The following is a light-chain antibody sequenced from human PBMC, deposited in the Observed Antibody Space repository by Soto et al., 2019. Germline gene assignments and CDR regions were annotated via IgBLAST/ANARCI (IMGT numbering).Light chain of an antibody. CDR3: SSYTSSSTRV. V-gene: IGLV2-14*01. CDR1: SSDVGGYNY. J-gene: IGLJ3*02. CDR2: EVS. Sequence: QSAPTQPASVSGSPGQSITISCTGTSSDVGGYNYVSWYQQHPGKAPKPMIYEVSNRPSGVSNRFSGSKSGNTASLTISGLQAEDEADYYCSSYTSSSTRVFGGGTKVTVL.